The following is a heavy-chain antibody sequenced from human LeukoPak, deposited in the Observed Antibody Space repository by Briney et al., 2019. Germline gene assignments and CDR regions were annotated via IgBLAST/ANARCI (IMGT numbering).Heavy chain of an antibody. Sequence: SQTLSLTCTVSGGSISSGGYYWSWIRQPPGKGLEWIGYIYYSGSTNYNPSLKSRVTISVDTSKNQFSLKLSSVTAADTAVYYCARHAVLLFGPGWFDPWGQGTLVTVSS. D-gene: IGHD3-10*01. CDR3: ARHAVLLFGPGWFDP. V-gene: IGHV4-61*08. CDR1: GGSISSGGYY. CDR2: IYYSGST. J-gene: IGHJ5*02.